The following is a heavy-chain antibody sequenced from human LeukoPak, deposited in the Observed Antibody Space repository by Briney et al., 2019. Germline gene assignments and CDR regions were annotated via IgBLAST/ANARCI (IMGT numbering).Heavy chain of an antibody. CDR3: ARVGGAYYGSGSYYSGY. CDR1: GFTLSRYW. J-gene: IGHJ4*02. Sequence: GGSLRLSCAASGFTLSRYWMTCVRQAPGKGLEWVANIKQDGSEKYYVDSVKGRFTISRDNAKNSRYLQMNSLRAEDTAVYYCARVGGAYYGSGSYYSGYWGQGTLVTVSS. CDR2: IKQDGSEK. V-gene: IGHV3-7*02. D-gene: IGHD3-10*01.